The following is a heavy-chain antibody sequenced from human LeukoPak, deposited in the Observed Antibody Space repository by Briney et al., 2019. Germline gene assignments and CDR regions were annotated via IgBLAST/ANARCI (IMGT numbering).Heavy chain of an antibody. CDR1: GFTFSSYS. Sequence: PGGSLRLSCAASGFTFSSYSMNWVRQAPGKGLEWVSSISSSSSYIYCADSVKGRFTISRDNAKNSLYLQMNSLRAEDTAVYYCAKDLLSLLVPDYWGQGTLVTVSS. CDR2: ISSSSSYI. V-gene: IGHV3-21*01. D-gene: IGHD3-10*01. J-gene: IGHJ4*02. CDR3: AKDLLSLLVPDY.